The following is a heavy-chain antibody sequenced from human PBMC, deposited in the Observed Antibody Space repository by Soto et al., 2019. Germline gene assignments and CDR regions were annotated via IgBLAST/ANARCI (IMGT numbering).Heavy chain of an antibody. D-gene: IGHD6-19*01. Sequence: QVQLVQSGGEVKKPGASVKVSCKASGDIVTKYGISWVRQAPGQGLEWLGWISFYNGHTNYALKFQGRITFTTDTSTSTASMELRSLTSDDTAVYYCASATSIAVAGKETWGQGTLVTVSS. CDR1: GDIVTKYG. CDR2: ISFYNGHT. V-gene: IGHV1-18*01. J-gene: IGHJ4*02. CDR3: ASATSIAVAGKET.